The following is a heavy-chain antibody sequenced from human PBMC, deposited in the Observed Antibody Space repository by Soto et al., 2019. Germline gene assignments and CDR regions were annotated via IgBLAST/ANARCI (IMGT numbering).Heavy chain of an antibody. D-gene: IGHD4-4*01. CDR2: IKSKTDGGTT. Sequence: GGSLRLSCAASGFTFSNAWMSWVRQAPGKGLEWVGRIKSKTDGGTTDYAAPVKGRFTISRDDSKNTLYLQMNSLKTEDTAVYYCTTDRSKIDYYYYGMDVWGQGTTVTVSS. CDR3: TTDRSKIDYYYYGMDV. V-gene: IGHV3-15*01. J-gene: IGHJ6*02. CDR1: GFTFSNAW.